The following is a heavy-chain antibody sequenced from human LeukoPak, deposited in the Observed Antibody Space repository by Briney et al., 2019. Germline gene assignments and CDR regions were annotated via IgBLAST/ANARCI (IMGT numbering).Heavy chain of an antibody. CDR2: IMYDGSNK. Sequence: PGGSLRLSCAASGFTFSGFGIHWVRQAPGEGLEWVTLIMYDGSNKYYADSVKGRFTISRDNSKNTVCLQMDSLRAEDTAVYYCARDQSGGYSGFDPRDWGQGALVTVSS. D-gene: IGHD5-12*01. CDR1: GFTFSGFG. J-gene: IGHJ4*02. CDR3: ARDQSGGYSGFDPRD. V-gene: IGHV3-33*01.